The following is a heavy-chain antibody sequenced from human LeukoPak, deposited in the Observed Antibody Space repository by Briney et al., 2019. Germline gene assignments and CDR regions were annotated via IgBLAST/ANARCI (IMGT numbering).Heavy chain of an antibody. CDR1: GFTFSDYG. CDR3: ARGLRLLEWLPFDY. J-gene: IGHJ4*02. Sequence: GGSLRLSCAPSGFTFSDYGMHWVRQAPGKGLEWVAVIWYDGSNKYYAGSVKGRFTISRDNLKNTPYLQMNSLRAEDTAIYYCARGLRLLEWLPFDYWGQGTLVAVSS. D-gene: IGHD3-3*01. V-gene: IGHV3-33*01. CDR2: IWYDGSNK.